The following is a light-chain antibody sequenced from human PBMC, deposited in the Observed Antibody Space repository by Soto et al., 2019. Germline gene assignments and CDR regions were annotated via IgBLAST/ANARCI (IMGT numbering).Light chain of an antibody. Sequence: QMTQSPSYLSASVGDRVTSTCQASQNINNYLNWYQQKPGRAPXXLIYDASNLEAGVPSRFRGSGSGTDFTFTISRLKPEDIATYYCQQYENLPTFGQGTRLEIK. CDR2: DAS. V-gene: IGKV1-33*01. CDR1: QNINNY. CDR3: QQYENLPT. J-gene: IGKJ5*01.